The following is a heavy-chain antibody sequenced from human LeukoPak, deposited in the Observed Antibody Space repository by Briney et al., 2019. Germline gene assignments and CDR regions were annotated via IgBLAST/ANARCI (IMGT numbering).Heavy chain of an antibody. CDR1: GDSINSLDL. V-gene: IGHV4-4*02. D-gene: IGHD2-2*01. Sequence: NPSETLSLTCTVSGDSINSLDLWSWVRQPPGKGLEWIGEMYLSGTTHSNPSVKSRVTISIDKSKNQFSLKLSSVTAADTAVYYCASLWPYQLSAFDIWGQGTMVTVSS. CDR2: MYLSGTT. J-gene: IGHJ3*02. CDR3: ASLWPYQLSAFDI.